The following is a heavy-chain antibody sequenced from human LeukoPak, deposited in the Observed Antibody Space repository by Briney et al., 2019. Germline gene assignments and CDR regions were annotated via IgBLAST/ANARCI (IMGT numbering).Heavy chain of an antibody. Sequence: PGGSLRLSCAASGFTFSVYSMSWVRQAPGKGLEWVAVISYDGSNKYYADSVKGRFTISRDNSKNTLYLQMNSLRAEDTAVYYCAKRIRVNWFDPWGQGTLVTVSS. CDR2: ISYDGSNK. J-gene: IGHJ5*02. V-gene: IGHV3-30*04. CDR1: GFTFSVYS. CDR3: AKRIRVNWFDP.